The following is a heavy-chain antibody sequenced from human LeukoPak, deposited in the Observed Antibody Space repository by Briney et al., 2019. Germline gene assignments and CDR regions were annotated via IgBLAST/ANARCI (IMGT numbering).Heavy chain of an antibody. J-gene: IGHJ4*02. D-gene: IGHD5-24*01. CDR2: IYYSGST. CDR1: GGSISSYY. CDR3: ARDEGDGYNYFDY. Sequence: SETLSLTCTVSGGSISSYYWSWIRQPPGKGLEWIGYIYYSGSTNYNPSLKSRVTISVDTSKNQFSLKLSSVTAADTAVYYCARDEGDGYNYFDYWGQGTLVTVSS. V-gene: IGHV4-59*01.